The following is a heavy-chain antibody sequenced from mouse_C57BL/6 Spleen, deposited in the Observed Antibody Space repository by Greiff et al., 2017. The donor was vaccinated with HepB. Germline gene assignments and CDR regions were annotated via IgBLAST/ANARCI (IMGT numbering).Heavy chain of an antibody. CDR2: IYPGNSDT. D-gene: IGHD1-1*01. CDR1: GYTFTSYW. CDR3: THYYGSSLWFAY. V-gene: IGHV1-5*01. J-gene: IGHJ3*01. Sequence: VQLQQSGTVLARPGASVKMSCKTSGYTFTSYWMHWVKQRPGQGLEWIGAIYPGNSDTSYNQKFKGKAKLTAVTSASTAYMELSSLTNEDSAVYYCTHYYGSSLWFAYWGQGTLVTVSA.